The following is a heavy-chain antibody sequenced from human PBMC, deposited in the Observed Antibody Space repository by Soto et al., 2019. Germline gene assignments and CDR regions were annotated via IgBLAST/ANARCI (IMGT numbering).Heavy chain of an antibody. CDR2: INHSGST. V-gene: IGHV4-34*01. J-gene: IGHJ6*03. Sequence: SETLSLTCAVYGGSFSGYYWSWIRQPPGKGLEWIGEINHSGSTNYNPSLKSRVTISVDTSKNQFSLKLSSVTAADTAVYYCASRGYCSSTSCRKVVYYYYYMDVWGKGPTVT. CDR1: GGSFSGYY. CDR3: ASRGYCSSTSCRKVVYYYYYMDV. D-gene: IGHD2-2*01.